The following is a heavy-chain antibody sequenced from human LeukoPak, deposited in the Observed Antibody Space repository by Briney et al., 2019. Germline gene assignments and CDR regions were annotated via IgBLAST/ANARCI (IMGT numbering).Heavy chain of an antibody. D-gene: IGHD5-18*01. CDR1: GASISSGGYY. V-gene: IGHV4-31*03. CDR2: IYYSGSS. CDR3: ASLSEYSYAGDY. Sequence: SETLSLTCTVSGASISSGGYYWSSIRQHPGKVLECIGYIYYSGSSYYNPSLKSRITISLGASKNQFSLKLSSVTAADTSVYYCASLSEYSYAGDYWGQGTLVTVSS. J-gene: IGHJ4*02.